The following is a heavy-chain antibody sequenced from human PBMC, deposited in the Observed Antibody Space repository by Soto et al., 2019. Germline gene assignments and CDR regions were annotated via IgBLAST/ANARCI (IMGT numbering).Heavy chain of an antibody. D-gene: IGHD3-10*01. V-gene: IGHV1-69*12. CDR3: ARDRGEMATIGALDY. Sequence: QVQLVQSGAEVKKPGSSVKVSCKASGGTFSSYAISWVRQAPGQGLEWMGGIIPIFGTANYAQKFQGRVTIXXDXSTXKGYMELSSMRDEDTAGYDCARDRGEMATIGALDYGREGTLVTVSS. CDR2: IIPIFGTA. J-gene: IGHJ4*02. CDR1: GGTFSSYA.